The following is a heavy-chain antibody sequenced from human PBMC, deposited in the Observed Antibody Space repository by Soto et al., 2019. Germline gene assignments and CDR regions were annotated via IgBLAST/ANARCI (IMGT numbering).Heavy chain of an antibody. Sequence: EVQLLESGGGLVQPGGSLRVSCAASGFTFGNYAMSWVRQAPGKGLEWVSVIGGTGGDTHYADSVKGRFTISRDNSKNTLYLQMDSLGAEDTAVYYCAKDALQMNNKYDWYDPWGQGTLVTVSS. J-gene: IGHJ5*02. CDR1: GFTFGNYA. CDR3: AKDALQMNNKYDWYDP. V-gene: IGHV3-23*01. D-gene: IGHD2-2*01. CDR2: IGGTGGDT.